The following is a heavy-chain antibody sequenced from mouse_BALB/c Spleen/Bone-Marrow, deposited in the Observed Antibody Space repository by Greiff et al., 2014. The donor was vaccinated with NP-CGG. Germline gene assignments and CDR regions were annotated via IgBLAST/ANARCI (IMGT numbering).Heavy chain of an antibody. V-gene: IGHV1-53*01. Sequence: QVQLKQSGTELVKPGASVKLSCKASGYTFTSYYMFWVKQRPGQGLEWIGEINPSNGGTVFNEKFKSKVTLTVDKSSSTAYIQLGGLTSEDSAVYYCIRSAGTGFAYWGQGTLDTVS. CDR3: IRSAGTGFAY. CDR2: INPSNGGT. D-gene: IGHD3-3*01. J-gene: IGHJ3*01. CDR1: GYTFTSYY.